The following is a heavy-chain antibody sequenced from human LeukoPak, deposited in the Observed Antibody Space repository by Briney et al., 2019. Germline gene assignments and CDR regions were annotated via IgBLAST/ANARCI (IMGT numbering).Heavy chain of an antibody. Sequence: SETLSLTCTVSGGSISSYYWSWIRQPPGKGLEWIGYIYYSGSTNYNPSLKSRVTISVDTSKNQFSLKLSSVTAADTAVYYCAREGRSRGFADYWGQGTLVTVSS. CDR3: AREGRSRGFADY. J-gene: IGHJ4*02. D-gene: IGHD3-3*01. CDR1: GGSISSYY. V-gene: IGHV4-59*01. CDR2: IYYSGST.